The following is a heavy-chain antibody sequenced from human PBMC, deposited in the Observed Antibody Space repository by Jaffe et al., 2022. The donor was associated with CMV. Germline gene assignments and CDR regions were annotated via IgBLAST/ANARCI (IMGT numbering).Heavy chain of an antibody. Sequence: QVQLQESGPGLVKPSETLSLTCTVSGGSISSYYWSWIRQPPGKGLEWIGYIYYSGSTNYNPSLKSRVTISVDTSKNQFSLKLSSVTAADTAVYYCARAPSYGSGSYYNVRIFDYWGQGTLVTVSS. V-gene: IGHV4-59*01. CDR1: GGSISSYY. CDR3: ARAPSYGSGSYYNVRIFDY. J-gene: IGHJ4*02. CDR2: IYYSGST. D-gene: IGHD3-10*01.